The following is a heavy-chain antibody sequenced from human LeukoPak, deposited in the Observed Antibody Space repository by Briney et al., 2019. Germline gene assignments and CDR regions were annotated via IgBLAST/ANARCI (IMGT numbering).Heavy chain of an antibody. V-gene: IGHV3-74*01. D-gene: IGHD1-26*01. CDR1: GFPFSSYA. J-gene: IGHJ5*02. Sequence: GGSLRLSCAASGFPFSSYAMYWVRQAPGKGLVWVARIHGDGDNISYADSVRGRFTVSRDNAKDTLYLHVNCLRPEDAAVYYCARAQVGAPTDLWGQGTLVTVSS. CDR2: IHGDGDNI. CDR3: ARAQVGAPTDL.